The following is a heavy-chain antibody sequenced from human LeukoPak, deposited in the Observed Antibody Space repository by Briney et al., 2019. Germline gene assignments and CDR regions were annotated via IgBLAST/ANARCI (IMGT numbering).Heavy chain of an antibody. CDR3: ARDIPSGGWYRGVHGFDY. J-gene: IGHJ4*02. CDR1: GFTFSSYA. D-gene: IGHD6-19*01. CDR2: ISYDGSNK. V-gene: IGHV3-30-3*01. Sequence: GGSLRLSCAASGFTFSSYAMHWVRQAPGKGLEWVAVISYDGSNKYYADSVKGRFTISRDNSKNTLYLQMNSLRAEDTAVYYCARDIPSGGWYRGVHGFDYWGQGTLVTGSS.